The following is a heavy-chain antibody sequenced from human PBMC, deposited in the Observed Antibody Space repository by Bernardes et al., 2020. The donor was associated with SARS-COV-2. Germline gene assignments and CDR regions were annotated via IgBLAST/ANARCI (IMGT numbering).Heavy chain of an antibody. CDR1: GFSVSAYW. J-gene: IGHJ4*02. Sequence: GGSLRLSCAASGFSVSAYWMHWVRQVPGEGLVWVSRINEDGSIINYADSVKGRFTISRDIAYNTLYLQMNSLRAEDTAVYYCARDFGGNSDYWGQGTLVTVSS. CDR2: INEDGSII. V-gene: IGHV3-74*01. D-gene: IGHD2-15*01. CDR3: ARDFGGNSDY.